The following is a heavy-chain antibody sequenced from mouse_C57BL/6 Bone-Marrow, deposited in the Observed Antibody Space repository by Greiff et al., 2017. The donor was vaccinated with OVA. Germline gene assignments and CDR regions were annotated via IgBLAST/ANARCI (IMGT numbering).Heavy chain of an antibody. CDR2: IDPSDSYT. D-gene: IGHD1-1*01. Sequence: VQLQQSGAELVMPGASVKLSCKASGYTFTSYWMHWVKQRPGQGLEWIGEIDPSDSYTNYNQKFKGKSTLTVDKSSSTAYMQLSSLTSEDSAVYYCARGCYYYGRLYYFDYWGQGTTLTVSS. CDR1: GYTFTSYW. J-gene: IGHJ2*01. CDR3: ARGCYYYGRLYYFDY. V-gene: IGHV1-69*01.